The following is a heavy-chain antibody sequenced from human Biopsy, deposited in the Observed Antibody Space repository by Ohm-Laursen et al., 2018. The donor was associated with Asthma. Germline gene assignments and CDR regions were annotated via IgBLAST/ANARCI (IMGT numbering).Heavy chain of an antibody. D-gene: IGHD3-3*02. V-gene: IGHV3-7*01. CDR1: GFTFGDYW. CDR2: IKHDGTEK. CDR3: ARTFHFWSPYHAEHYQL. Sequence: LSLTCAVSGFTFGDYWMSWVRQVPGKGLEWVANIKHDGTEKNHVDSLKGRFTISRDNAKNSLYLQMNSLRAEDTAVYYCARTFHFWSPYHAEHYQLWGQGTLVTVSS. J-gene: IGHJ1*01.